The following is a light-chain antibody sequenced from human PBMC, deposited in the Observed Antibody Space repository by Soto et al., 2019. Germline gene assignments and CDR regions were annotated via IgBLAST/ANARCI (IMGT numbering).Light chain of an antibody. V-gene: IGLV2-23*01. CDR1: SSDVGNYNL. J-gene: IGLJ1*01. CDR2: EGS. Sequence: QSALTQPASVSGSPGQSITISCTGTSSDVGNYNLVSWYQQHPGKAPKLMIYEGSKRPSGVSNRFSGSKSDNTASLTISGLQAEDEAHYYCQSYDHSLGGSGVFGTGTKVTVL. CDR3: QSYDHSLGGSGV.